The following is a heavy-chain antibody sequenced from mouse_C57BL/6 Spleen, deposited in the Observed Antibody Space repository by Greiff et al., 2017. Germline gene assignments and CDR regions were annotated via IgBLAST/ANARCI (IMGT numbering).Heavy chain of an antibody. CDR3: ARHNTYYSNYRYFDY. V-gene: IGHV5-6*02. Sequence: EVMLVESGGDLVKPGGSLKLSCAASGFTFSSYGMSWVRQTPDKRLEWVATISSGGSYNNYPASAMGRFTISRDNAKNTLFLQMSSLKSEDTAMYYCARHNTYYSNYRYFDYWGQGTTLTVSS. D-gene: IGHD2-5*01. J-gene: IGHJ2*01. CDR2: ISSGGSYN. CDR1: GFTFSSYG.